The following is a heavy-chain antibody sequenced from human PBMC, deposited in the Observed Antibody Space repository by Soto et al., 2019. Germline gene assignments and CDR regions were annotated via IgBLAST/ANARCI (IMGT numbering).Heavy chain of an antibody. Sequence: QVQLQESGPGLVKPSGTLSLTCAVSGDSVSSPYYWCWVRQPPGKGLEWIGEVFHTGTTSYNPSLRSRVPISMDKSNNQFSLDLNSVTAADTAVYYCARSAGWYAVHSWGPGTLVIVSS. V-gene: IGHV4-4*02. CDR3: ARSAGWYAVHS. CDR1: GDSVSSPYY. D-gene: IGHD6-19*01. J-gene: IGHJ4*02. CDR2: VFHTGTT.